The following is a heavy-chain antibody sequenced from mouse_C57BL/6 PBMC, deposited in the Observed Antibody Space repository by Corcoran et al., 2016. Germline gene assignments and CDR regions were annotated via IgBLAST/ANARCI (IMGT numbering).Heavy chain of an antibody. CDR2: ISYDGSN. CDR1: GYSITSGYY. V-gene: IGHV3-6*01. CDR3: ARENAFDV. Sequence: DVQLQESGPGLVKPSQSLSLTCSVTGYSITSGYYWNWIRQFPGNKLEWMGYISYDGSNNYNPSLKNRISITRDTSKNQFFLKLNSVTTEDTATYYCARENAFDVWGTGTTVTVSS. J-gene: IGHJ1*03.